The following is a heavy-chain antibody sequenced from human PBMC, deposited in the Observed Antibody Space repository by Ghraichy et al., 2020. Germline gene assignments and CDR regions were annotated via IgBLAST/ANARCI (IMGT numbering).Heavy chain of an antibody. CDR2: KHSSGTT. J-gene: IGHJ2*01. CDR3: ARHSPTPNL. V-gene: IGHV4-59*02. Sequence: GSLRLSCSVSGGSVVGSYWSWIRQPPGKGLEWIGYKHSSGTTHYNPFLESRVTISVDTSRNQFSLKLISITAADTAVYFCARHSPTPNLWGRGTLVTVSS. CDR1: GGSVVGSY.